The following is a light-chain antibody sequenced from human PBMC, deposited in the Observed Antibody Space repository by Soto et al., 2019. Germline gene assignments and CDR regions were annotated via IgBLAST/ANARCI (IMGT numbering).Light chain of an antibody. CDR3: QQLFDSPIT. CDR1: QGLRND. Sequence: DIKRTQSPYSMSASVGDRLTIPFRASQGLRNDLGWYQQKPGKAPKLLIYAASTLESGVPSRFSATVSGTEFSLTITSLQPEDFATYYCQQLFDSPITFGQGTRLEVK. V-gene: IGKV1-17*01. J-gene: IGKJ5*01. CDR2: AAS.